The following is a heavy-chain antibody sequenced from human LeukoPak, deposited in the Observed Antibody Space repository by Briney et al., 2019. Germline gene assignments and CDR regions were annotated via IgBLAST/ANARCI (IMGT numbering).Heavy chain of an antibody. Sequence: SETLSLTCSVSGASISSDYWSWIRQPPGKGLEWIGNIYSSETTKYNPSLRSRATISGDTSKDQFSLKLSSVTAADTAVYYCARHFPYCGGDCPYYYMDVWGKGTTVTVSS. V-gene: IGHV4-4*09. D-gene: IGHD2-21*02. CDR3: ARHFPYCGGDCPYYYMDV. J-gene: IGHJ6*03. CDR2: IYSSETT. CDR1: GASISSDY.